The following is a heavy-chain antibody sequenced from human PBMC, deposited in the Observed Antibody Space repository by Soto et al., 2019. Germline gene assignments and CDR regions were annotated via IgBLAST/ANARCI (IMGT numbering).Heavy chain of an antibody. CDR3: AREKAVADQGWLDP. CDR2: VHTSGST. D-gene: IGHD6-19*01. J-gene: IGHJ5*02. V-gene: IGHV4-4*07. Sequence: SETLSLTCAVSGDAISIYFWSWIRQPAGKGLEWIGRVHTSGSTTYNPSLKSRVTMSVDTSKSQLSLKLTYVTAADKAVYYCAREKAVADQGWLDPWGQGTLVTVSS. CDR1: GDAISIYF.